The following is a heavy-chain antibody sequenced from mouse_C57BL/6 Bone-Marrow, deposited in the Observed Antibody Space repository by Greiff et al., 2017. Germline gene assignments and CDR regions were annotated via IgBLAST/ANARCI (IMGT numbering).Heavy chain of an antibody. J-gene: IGHJ1*03. CDR1: GYTFTSYG. CDR3: ARGGLLRYFDV. Sequence: FKLQQPGADLVKPGASVKLSCKASGYTFTSYGMHGVRQRPGQGLDWVGMILPKSGSTNYNEKFKSKATLTVDNSSSTAYMQLSSLTSEDSAVYYCARGGLLRYFDVWGTGTTVTVSS. V-gene: IGHV1-64*01. D-gene: IGHD2-3*01. CDR2: ILPKSGST.